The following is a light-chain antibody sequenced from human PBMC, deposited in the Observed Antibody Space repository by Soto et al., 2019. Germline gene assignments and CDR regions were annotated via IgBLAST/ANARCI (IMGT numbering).Light chain of an antibody. J-gene: IGKJ2*01. CDR1: QSVSSN. CDR3: QQHNYWPS. CDR2: GAS. V-gene: IGKV3-15*01. Sequence: EIVMTQSPATLSVSPGERATLSCRASQSVSSNLAWYQQKPGQAPRLLLYGASTRATGIPGRFSGSGSGTDFTLTISSLQSEDFAVYYCQQHNYWPSFGQGTQLEIK.